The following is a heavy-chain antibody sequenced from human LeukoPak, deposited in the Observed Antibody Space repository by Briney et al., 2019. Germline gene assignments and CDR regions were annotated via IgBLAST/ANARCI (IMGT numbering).Heavy chain of an antibody. CDR2: ISYDGSNK. CDR1: GFTFSSYA. D-gene: IGHD1-7*01. V-gene: IGHV3-30-3*01. CDR3: ARDPGLELRSYYYGMDV. Sequence: PGRSLRLSCAASGFTFSSYAMHWVRQAPGKGLEWVAVISYDGSNKYYADSVKGRFTISRDNSKNTLYLQMNSLRAEDTAVYYCARDPGLELRSYYYGMDVWGQGTTVTVSS. J-gene: IGHJ6*02.